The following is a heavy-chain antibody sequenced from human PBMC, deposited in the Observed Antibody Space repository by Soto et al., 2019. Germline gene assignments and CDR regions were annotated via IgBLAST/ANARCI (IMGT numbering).Heavy chain of an antibody. Sequence: SETLSLTCAVYGGSFSCYYWSWIRQPPGKGLEWIGEINHSGSTNYNPSLKSRVTISVDTSKNQFSLKLSSVTAADTAVYYCAGLAYYYMDVWGKGTTVTVSS. CDR3: AGLAYYYMDV. D-gene: IGHD5-12*01. J-gene: IGHJ6*03. CDR2: INHSGST. V-gene: IGHV4-34*01. CDR1: GGSFSCYY.